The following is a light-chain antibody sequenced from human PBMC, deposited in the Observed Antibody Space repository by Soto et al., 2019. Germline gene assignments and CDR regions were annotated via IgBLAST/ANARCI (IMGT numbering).Light chain of an antibody. CDR1: QSISSW. CDR2: KAS. Sequence: DIQMTQSPSTLSASVGDRVTITCRASQSISSWLAWYQQKPGKAPKLLIYKASSLESGVPSGFSGSGSGTEFTLTISSLQPDDFATYYCQQYNSYPTFGQGTRLDIK. CDR3: QQYNSYPT. J-gene: IGKJ5*01. V-gene: IGKV1-5*03.